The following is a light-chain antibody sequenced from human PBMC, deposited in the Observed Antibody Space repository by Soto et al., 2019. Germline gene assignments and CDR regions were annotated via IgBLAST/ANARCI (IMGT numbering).Light chain of an antibody. V-gene: IGLV1-51*01. CDR2: DNN. Sequence: QSVVTQPPSVSAAPGEKVTISCSGRTSNIVNNFVSWYRQFPGTAPQLLIPDNNKRPSGIPERFSGSKGGSSATLGITGLQTGDEALYYCGTWDYSLTAFVFGGGTKLTVL. CDR1: TSNIVNNF. CDR3: GTWDYSLTAFV. J-gene: IGLJ2*01.